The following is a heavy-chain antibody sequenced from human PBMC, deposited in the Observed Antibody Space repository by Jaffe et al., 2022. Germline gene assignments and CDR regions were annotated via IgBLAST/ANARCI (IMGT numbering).Heavy chain of an antibody. CDR1: GYSFTSYW. D-gene: IGHD3-10*01. CDR2: IYPGDSDT. Sequence: EVQLVQSGAEVKKPGESLKISCKGSGYSFTSYWIGWVRQMPGKGLEWMGIIYPGDSDTRYSPSFQGQVTISADKSISTAYLQWSSLKASDTAMYYCARHGSYYYGSGSYYNYDYWGQGTLVTVSS. CDR3: ARHGSYYYGSGSYYNYDY. V-gene: IGHV5-51*01. J-gene: IGHJ4*02.